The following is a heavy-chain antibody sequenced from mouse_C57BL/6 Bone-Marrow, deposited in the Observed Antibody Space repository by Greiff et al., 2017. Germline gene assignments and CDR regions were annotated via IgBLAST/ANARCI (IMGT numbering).Heavy chain of an antibody. CDR1: GYTFTSSG. V-gene: IGHV1-81*01. D-gene: IGHD2-4*01. J-gene: IGHJ3*01. CDR2: FYPRSGNT. CDR3: ARDGGMYYDPFAY. Sequence: QVKLQQSGAELARPGASVKLSCKASGYTFTSSGISWVKRRTGQGLEWIGEFYPRSGNTYYNEKFKGKATLTADKSSSTAYMELRSMTSEDSADYFCARDGGMYYDPFAYWGQGTLVTVSA.